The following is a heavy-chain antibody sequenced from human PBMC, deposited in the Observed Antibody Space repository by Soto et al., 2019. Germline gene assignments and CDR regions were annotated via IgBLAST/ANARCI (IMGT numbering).Heavy chain of an antibody. V-gene: IGHV3-23*01. CDR3: AKDEQCFLWRGYYGFDAFDI. Sequence: GGSLRLSCAASGFTFSSYAMNWVRQAPGKGLEWVSAISGSGGTTYYADSVKGRFTISRDNSKNTLYLQMNKLRAEDRVVYYCAKDEQCFLWRGYYGFDAFDIWGQGTMVTVSS. CDR2: ISGSGGTT. D-gene: IGHD3-3*01. J-gene: IGHJ3*02. CDR1: GFTFSSYA.